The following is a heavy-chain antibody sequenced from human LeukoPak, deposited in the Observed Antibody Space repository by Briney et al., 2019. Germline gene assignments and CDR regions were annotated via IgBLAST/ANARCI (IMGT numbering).Heavy chain of an antibody. J-gene: IGHJ4*02. V-gene: IGHV3-53*01. CDR3: AREGDGYNFDY. Sequence: GGSLRLSCATSGFTVSSNYMSWVRQAPGKGLEWVSVIYSGGSTYYADSVKGRFTISRDNSKNTLYLQMNSLRAEDTAVYYCAREGDGYNFDYWGQGTLVTVSS. CDR2: IYSGGST. CDR1: GFTVSSNY. D-gene: IGHD5-24*01.